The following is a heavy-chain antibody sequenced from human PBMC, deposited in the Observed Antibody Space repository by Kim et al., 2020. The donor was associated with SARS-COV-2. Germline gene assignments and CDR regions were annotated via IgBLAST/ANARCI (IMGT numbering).Heavy chain of an antibody. D-gene: IGHD3-9*01. J-gene: IGHJ6*02. CDR2: IYPNSGRT. CDR1: GYIFTAHV. CDR3: AREMSYEILTGHYAHYGMDV. V-gene: IGHV1-46*04. Sequence: ASVKVSCKASGYIFTAHVIHWVRQAPGQGLEWMALIYPNSGRTSYAQKLQGRVTVTMDTSTSTTYMEVSSLRGEDTAVYYCAREMSYEILTGHYAHYGMDVWGQGTMVTVAS.